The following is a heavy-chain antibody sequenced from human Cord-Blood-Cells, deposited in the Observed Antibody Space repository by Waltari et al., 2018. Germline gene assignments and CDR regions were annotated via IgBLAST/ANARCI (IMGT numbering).Heavy chain of an antibody. CDR1: GGPISSSSYY. Sequence: QLQLQELGPGLVKPSETLSLTCTVPGGPISSSSYYWGRIRQHPVKGLEWIGSSYYSGSTDYNPSLKSRVTMSVDTSNNQFSHELSSVTAADTAVYYCARVTDGITIFGVVIDYWGQRTLVTVSS. CDR3: ARVTDGITIFGVVIDY. CDR2: SYYSGST. J-gene: IGHJ4*02. V-gene: IGHV4-39*01. D-gene: IGHD3-3*01.